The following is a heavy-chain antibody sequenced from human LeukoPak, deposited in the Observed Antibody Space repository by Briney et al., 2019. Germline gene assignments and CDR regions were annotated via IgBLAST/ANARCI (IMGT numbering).Heavy chain of an antibody. D-gene: IGHD1-26*01. Sequence: KPSETLSLTCTVSGGSISSSSYYWSWIRQPPGKGLEWIGDIYYSGSTNYNPSLKSRVTISVDTSKNQFSLRLSSVTAADTAVYYSARLASGSYGPLTPFDYWGQGTLVTVSS. CDR3: ARLASGSYGPLTPFDY. CDR1: GGSISSSSYY. CDR2: IYYSGST. V-gene: IGHV4-61*05. J-gene: IGHJ4*02.